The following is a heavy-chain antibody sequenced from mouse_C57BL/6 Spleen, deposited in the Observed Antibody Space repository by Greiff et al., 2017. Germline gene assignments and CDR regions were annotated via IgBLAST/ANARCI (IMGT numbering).Heavy chain of an antibody. D-gene: IGHD2-2*01. J-gene: IGHJ3*01. CDR1: GFSLTSYG. V-gene: IGHV2-2*01. CDR3: ARNCLYYGYDGLAY. Sequence: VQLQQSGPGLVQPSQSLSITCTVSGFSLTSYGVHWVRQSPGKGLEWLGVIWSGGSTDYNAAFISRLSISKDNSKCKVFYKMNSLQADDTAIYYCARNCLYYGYDGLAYWGQGTLVTVSA. CDR2: IWSGGST.